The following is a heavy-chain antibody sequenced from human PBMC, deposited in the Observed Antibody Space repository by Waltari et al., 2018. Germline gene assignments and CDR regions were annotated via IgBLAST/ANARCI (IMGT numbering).Heavy chain of an antibody. D-gene: IGHD6-13*01. CDR2: INTNSVGT. CDR1: GYTFTGYY. V-gene: IGHV1-2*02. CDR3: AREGGIFVPTSIDY. J-gene: IGHJ4*02. Sequence: QVQLVQSGAEVKKPGASVKVSCKASGYTFTGYYMHWVRQAPGQGLEWMGGINTNSVGTNYAQKFQGRVTMTRDTSISTAYMELSRLRSDDTAVYYCAREGGIFVPTSIDYWGQGTLVTVSS.